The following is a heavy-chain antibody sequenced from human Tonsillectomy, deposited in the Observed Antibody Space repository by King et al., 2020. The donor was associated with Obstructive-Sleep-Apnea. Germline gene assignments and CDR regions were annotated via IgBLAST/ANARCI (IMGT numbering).Heavy chain of an antibody. J-gene: IGHJ4*02. D-gene: IGHD3-22*01. V-gene: IGHV3-49*03. Sequence: QLVQSGGGLVQPGRSLRLSCTASGFTFGDYAMSWFRQAPGKGLEWVGFIRSKAYGGTTGYAASVKGRFTISRDDSKSIAYLHMNSLKTEDTAVYSCTKRNYDTSGYYPTFDYWGQGTLVTVSS. CDR3: TKRNYDTSGYYPTFDY. CDR2: IRSKAYGGTT. CDR1: GFTFGDYA.